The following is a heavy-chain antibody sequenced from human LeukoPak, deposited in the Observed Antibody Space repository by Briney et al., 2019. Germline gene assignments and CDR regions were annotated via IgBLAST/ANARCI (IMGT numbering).Heavy chain of an antibody. J-gene: IGHJ4*02. CDR3: AKGLGYCSGDTCYYYFDN. CDR2: ISYDGSNK. D-gene: IGHD2-15*01. CDR1: GFTFSSYA. V-gene: IGHV3-30-3*01. Sequence: GGSLRLSCAASGFTFSSYAMHWVRQAPGKGLEWVAVISYDGSNKYYADSVKGRFTISRDNSKNTLYLQMNSLRAEDTAVYYCAKGLGYCSGDTCYYYFDNWGQGTLVTVSS.